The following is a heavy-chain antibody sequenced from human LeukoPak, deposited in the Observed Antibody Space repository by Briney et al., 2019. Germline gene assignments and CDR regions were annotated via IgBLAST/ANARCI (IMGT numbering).Heavy chain of an antibody. Sequence: PGGSLRLSCAASGFTFSSYAMHWVRQAPGKGLEWVSYISSTGITKYYADSVKGRFTVSRDNAKNSLYLQMNGLRAEDTAVYYCARGPYDDHVDYWGQGTLLTVSS. V-gene: IGHV3-48*04. CDR1: GFTFSSYA. D-gene: IGHD4-17*01. CDR2: ISSTGITK. J-gene: IGHJ4*02. CDR3: ARGPYDDHVDY.